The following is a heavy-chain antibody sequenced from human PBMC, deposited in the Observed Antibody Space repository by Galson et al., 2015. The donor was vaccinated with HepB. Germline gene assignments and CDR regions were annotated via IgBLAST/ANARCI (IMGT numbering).Heavy chain of an antibody. CDR2: IIPILGIA. CDR3: ARATAMGTAALDY. J-gene: IGHJ4*02. V-gene: IGHV1-69*02. D-gene: IGHD5-18*01. Sequence: SVKVSCKASGGTFSSYTISWVRQAPGQGLEWMRRIIPILGIANYAQKFQGRVTITADKSTSTAYMELSSLRSEDTAVYYCARATAMGTAALDYWGQGTLVTVSS. CDR1: GGTFSSYT.